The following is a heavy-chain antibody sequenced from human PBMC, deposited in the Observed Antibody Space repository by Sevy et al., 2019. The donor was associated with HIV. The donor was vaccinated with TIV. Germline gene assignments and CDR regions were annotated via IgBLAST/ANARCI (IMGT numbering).Heavy chain of an antibody. Sequence: GGSLRLSCAASGFTVSSNYMSWVRQAPGKGLEWVSVIYSGGSTYYADSVKGRFTISRHNSKNTLYLQMNSLRAEDTAVYYCARLDSSSSNYYYYMDVWGKGTTVTVSS. CDR2: IYSGGST. J-gene: IGHJ6*03. CDR1: GFTVSSNY. D-gene: IGHD6-6*01. CDR3: ARLDSSSSNYYYYMDV. V-gene: IGHV3-53*04.